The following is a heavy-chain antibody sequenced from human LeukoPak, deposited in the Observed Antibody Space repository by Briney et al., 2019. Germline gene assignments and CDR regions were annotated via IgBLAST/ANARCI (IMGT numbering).Heavy chain of an antibody. CDR2: ISSSSSTI. V-gene: IGHV3-48*04. Sequence: GGSLRLSCAASGFTFSSYSMNWVRQAPGKGLEWVSYISSSSSTIYYADSVKGRFTISRDNAKNSLYLQMNSLRAEDTAVYYCARALDIVLMVYAPDAFDIWGQGTMVTVSS. CDR3: ARALDIVLMVYAPDAFDI. D-gene: IGHD2-8*01. CDR1: GFTFSSYS. J-gene: IGHJ3*02.